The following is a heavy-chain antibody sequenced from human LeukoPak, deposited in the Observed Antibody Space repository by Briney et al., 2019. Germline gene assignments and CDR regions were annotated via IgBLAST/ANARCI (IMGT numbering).Heavy chain of an antibody. V-gene: IGHV1-69*05. CDR3: ARGGPWARGYCSSTSCYNWFDP. CDR1: GGTFSSYA. Sequence: ASVKVSCKASGGTFSSYAISWVRQAPEQGLEWMGGIIPIFGTANYAQKFQGRVTITTDESTSTAYMEPSSLRSEDTVVYYCARGGPWARGYCSSTSCYNWFDPWGQGTLVTVSS. J-gene: IGHJ5*02. CDR2: IIPIFGTA. D-gene: IGHD2-2*01.